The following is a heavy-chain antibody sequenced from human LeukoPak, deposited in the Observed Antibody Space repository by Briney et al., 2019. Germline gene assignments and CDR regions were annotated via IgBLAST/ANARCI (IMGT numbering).Heavy chain of an antibody. CDR1: GFTFSDYY. J-gene: IGHJ6*03. Sequence: GGSLRLSCAASGFTFSDYYMSWIRQVPGKGLEWVSYISSSGSTIYYADSVKGRFTISRDNAKNSLYLQMNSLRAEDTAVYYCASNVRYSYGYYYYYYMDVWGKGTTVTISS. V-gene: IGHV3-11*01. CDR2: ISSSGSTI. CDR3: ASNVRYSYGYYYYYYMDV. D-gene: IGHD5-18*01.